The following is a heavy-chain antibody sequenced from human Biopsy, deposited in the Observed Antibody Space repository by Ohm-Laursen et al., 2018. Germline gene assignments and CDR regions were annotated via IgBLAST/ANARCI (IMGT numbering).Heavy chain of an antibody. CDR2: IYTIGDT. J-gene: IGHJ3*01. D-gene: IGHD3-3*01. Sequence: TLSLTCIVSGASMTGYFWTWVRQPAGKGLEWIGHIYTIGDTTYNPSLESRVTMSLDTSKNQFSLKMTSLTAADTAVYFCAREDEGLLRALDLWGQGTMVTVSS. CDR1: GASMTGYF. V-gene: IGHV4-4*07. CDR3: AREDEGLLRALDL.